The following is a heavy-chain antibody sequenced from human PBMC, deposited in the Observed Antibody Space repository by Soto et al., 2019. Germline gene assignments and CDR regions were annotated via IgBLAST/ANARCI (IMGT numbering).Heavy chain of an antibody. CDR1: GDSVSGNSAA. V-gene: IGHV6-1*01. J-gene: IGHJ3*01. CDR2: TYYRSKWYN. D-gene: IGHD4-17*01. Sequence: SQTLSLTCAISGDSVSGNSAAWSWIRQSPSRGLEWLGSTYYRSKWYNDYAVSVKSRIAINVDTSKNQFSLQLNSVTPADTAVYYCARGTTVTGYAFDLWGQGTMVTVSS. CDR3: ARGTTVTGYAFDL.